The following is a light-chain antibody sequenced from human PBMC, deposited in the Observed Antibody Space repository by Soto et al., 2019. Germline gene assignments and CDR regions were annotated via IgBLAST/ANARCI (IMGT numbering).Light chain of an antibody. J-gene: IGKJ5*01. V-gene: IGKV3-11*01. CDR2: DTS. CDR3: QQRHNWPIT. CDR1: QTIRGL. Sequence: IVLTQSPATLSLSPGERATLSCRTSQTIRGLLNWYQQRPGQAPRLLIYDTSNRATDIPARFSGSGSGTDFILTISSLDPEDFGVYFCQQRHNWPITFGQGTRLDIK.